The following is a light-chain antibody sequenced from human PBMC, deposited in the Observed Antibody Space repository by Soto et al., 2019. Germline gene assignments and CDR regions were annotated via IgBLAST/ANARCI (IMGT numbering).Light chain of an antibody. CDR3: QSYDSSLSGWV. Sequence: QSVLTQPPSVSGAPGQRVTISCTGSSSNIGAGYDVHWYQQLPGTAPKLLIYGNSNRPSGVPDRFSGSKSGTSASLAITGLRAEDEADYYCQSYDSSLSGWVFGGGTNRTVL. CDR2: GNS. CDR1: SSNIGAGYD. V-gene: IGLV1-40*01. J-gene: IGLJ3*02.